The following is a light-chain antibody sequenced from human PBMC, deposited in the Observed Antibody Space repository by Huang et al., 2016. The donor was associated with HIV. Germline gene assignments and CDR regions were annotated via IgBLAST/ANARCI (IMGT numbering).Light chain of an antibody. CDR1: QSVGSN. CDR3: QQYNNWPGT. J-gene: IGKJ1*01. Sequence: EIVMTQSPATLSVSPGERATLSCRASQSVGSNLAWYQQKPGQAPRLLIDGASTRATGIPARFSGSGSGTEFTLIISSLQSEDFAVYYCQQYNNWPGTFGQGTKVEIK. CDR2: GAS. V-gene: IGKV3-15*01.